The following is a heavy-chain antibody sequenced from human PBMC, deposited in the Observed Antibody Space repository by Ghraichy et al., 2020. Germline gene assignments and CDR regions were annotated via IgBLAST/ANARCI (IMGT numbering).Heavy chain of an antibody. V-gene: IGHV4-39*01. Sequence: SETLSLTCTVSGGSISSSSYYWGWIRQPPGKGLEWIGSIYYSGSTYYNPSLKSRVTISVDTSKNQFSLKLSSVTAADTAVYYCARLGVEMATRRPAAPDYWGQGTLVTVSS. D-gene: IGHD5-24*01. CDR1: GGSISSSSYY. CDR2: IYYSGST. J-gene: IGHJ4*02. CDR3: ARLGVEMATRRPAAPDY.